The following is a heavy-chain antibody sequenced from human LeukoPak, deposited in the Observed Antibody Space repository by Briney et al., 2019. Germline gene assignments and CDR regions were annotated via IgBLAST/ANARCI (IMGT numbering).Heavy chain of an antibody. Sequence: ASVTVSCKASGYTFTGYYMHWVRQAPGQGLEWMGWINPNSGGTNYAQKFQGRVAMTRDTSISTAYMELSRLRSDDTAVYYCASGSHFDWLLNYWGQGTLVTVPS. D-gene: IGHD3-9*01. V-gene: IGHV1-2*02. CDR1: GYTFTGYY. CDR2: INPNSGGT. CDR3: ASGSHFDWLLNY. J-gene: IGHJ4*02.